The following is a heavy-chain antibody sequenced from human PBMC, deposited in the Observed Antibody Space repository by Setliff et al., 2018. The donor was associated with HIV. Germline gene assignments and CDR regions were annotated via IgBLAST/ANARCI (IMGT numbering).Heavy chain of an antibody. J-gene: IGHJ2*01. CDR1: GESFSGYY. CDR3: ARGSNPDSPGFIAYWYFDL. Sequence: SETLSLTCAVYGESFSGYYWTWIRQPPGKGLEWIGEINHRGTTYYNPSLKSRVTISVDTSKNQFSLKLSSVTAADTAVYYCARGSNPDSPGFIAYWYFDLWGRGTLVTVSS. V-gene: IGHV4-34*01. D-gene: IGHD4-4*01. CDR2: INHRGTT.